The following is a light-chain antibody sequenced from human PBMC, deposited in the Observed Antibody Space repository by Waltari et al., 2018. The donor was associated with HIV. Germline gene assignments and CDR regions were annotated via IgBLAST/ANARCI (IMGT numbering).Light chain of an antibody. CDR3: QQYDNLPLYT. J-gene: IGKJ2*01. CDR1: QDISNY. CDR2: DAS. V-gene: IGKV1-33*01. Sequence: DNQMTQSPSSLSASVGDRVTITCQASQDISNYLNWYQQKPGKAPKLLIYDASNLETGVPSRFSGSGSGTDFAFTISSLQPEDIATYYCQQYDNLPLYTFGQGTKLEIK.